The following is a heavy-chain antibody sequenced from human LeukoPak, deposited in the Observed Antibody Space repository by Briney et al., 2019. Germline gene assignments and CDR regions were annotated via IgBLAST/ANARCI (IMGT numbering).Heavy chain of an antibody. CDR3: ARDGSYIDY. CDR1: GYTFTSYG. V-gene: IGHV1-18*01. CDR2: ISAYNGNT. Sequence: ASVKVSCKASGYTFTSYGISWVRQAPGQGLEWMGWISAYNGNTNYAQKFQGRVTMTRDTSISTAYMELSRLRSDDTAVYYCARDGSYIDYWGQGTLVTVSS. J-gene: IGHJ4*02. D-gene: IGHD1-26*01.